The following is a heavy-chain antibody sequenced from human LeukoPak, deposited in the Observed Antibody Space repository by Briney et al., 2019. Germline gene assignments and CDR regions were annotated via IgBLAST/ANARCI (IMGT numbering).Heavy chain of an antibody. Sequence: ASVKVSCKASGGTFISYAISWVRQAPGQGLEWMGGIIPIFGTANYAQKFQGRVTITADEPTSTAYMELSSLRSEDTAVYYCACSSTSFSNDYWGQGTLVTVSS. CDR2: IIPIFGTA. CDR1: GGTFISYA. J-gene: IGHJ4*02. V-gene: IGHV1-69*13. CDR3: ACSSTSFSNDY. D-gene: IGHD2-2*01.